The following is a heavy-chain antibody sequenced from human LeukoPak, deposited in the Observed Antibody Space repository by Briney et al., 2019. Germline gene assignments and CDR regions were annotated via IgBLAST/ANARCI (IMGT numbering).Heavy chain of an antibody. CDR2: ISGSGGST. V-gene: IGHV3-23*01. CDR1: GFTFSSYA. Sequence: GGSLRLSCAASGFTFSSYAMSWVRQAPGKGLEWVSAISGSGGSTYYADSVKGRFTISRDNSKNTLYLQMNSLRGEGTAVYYCAKDGLYSSGIFDCWGQGRLVTVSS. D-gene: IGHD6-19*01. J-gene: IGHJ4*02. CDR3: AKDGLYSSGIFDC.